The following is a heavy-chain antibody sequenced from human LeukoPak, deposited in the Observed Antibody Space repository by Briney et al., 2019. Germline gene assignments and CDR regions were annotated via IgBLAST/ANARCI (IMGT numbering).Heavy chain of an antibody. J-gene: IGHJ6*03. CDR3: ARADPTIFGVGLNYYYMDV. V-gene: IGHV1-2*02. CDR1: GYTFNGYY. Sequence: ASVKVSCKASGYTFNGYYMLWVRQAPGQGLECMGWINPNSGGTNYAQKFQGRVTMTRDTSISTAYMELSRLRSDDTAVYYCARADPTIFGVGLNYYYMDVWGKGTTVTVSS. CDR2: INPNSGGT. D-gene: IGHD3-3*01.